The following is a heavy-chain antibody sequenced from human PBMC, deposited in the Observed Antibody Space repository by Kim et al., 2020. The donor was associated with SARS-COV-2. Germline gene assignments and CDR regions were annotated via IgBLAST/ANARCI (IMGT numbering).Heavy chain of an antibody. CDR1: GFTFSSYW. J-gene: IGHJ6*02. D-gene: IGHD1-26*01. Sequence: GGSLRLSCAASGFTFSSYWMSWVRQAPGKGLEWVANIKQDGSEKYYVDSVKGRFTISRDNAKNSLYLQMNSLRAEDTAVYYCARDRAWVYYYYGMDVWGQGTTVTVSS. CDR3: ARDRAWVYYYYGMDV. V-gene: IGHV3-7*03. CDR2: IKQDGSEK.